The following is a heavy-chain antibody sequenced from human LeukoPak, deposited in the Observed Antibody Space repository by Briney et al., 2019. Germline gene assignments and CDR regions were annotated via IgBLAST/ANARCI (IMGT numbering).Heavy chain of an antibody. V-gene: IGHV3-30*04. Sequence: GRSLRLSCAASGFTFSSYAMHWVRQAPGKGLEWVAVISYDGSNKYYADSVKGRFTISRDNSKNTLYLQMNSLRAEYTAVCYCARAGISGSHAFDYWGQKTLVPVSS. D-gene: IGHD1-26*01. CDR1: GFTFSSYA. CDR3: ARAGISGSHAFDY. CDR2: ISYDGSNK. J-gene: IGHJ4*02.